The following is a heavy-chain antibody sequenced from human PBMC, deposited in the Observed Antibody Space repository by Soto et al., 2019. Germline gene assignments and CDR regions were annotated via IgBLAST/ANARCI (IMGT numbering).Heavy chain of an antibody. CDR3: ARDQRGTDYGDYEVYFDY. Sequence: SETLSLTCTVSGGSISSYYWSWIRQPPGKGLEWIGYIYYSGSTNYNPSLKSRVTISVDTSKNQFSLKLSSVTAADTAVYYCARDQRGTDYGDYEVYFDYWGQGTLVTVSS. CDR2: IYYSGST. D-gene: IGHD4-17*01. CDR1: GGSISSYY. J-gene: IGHJ4*02. V-gene: IGHV4-59*01.